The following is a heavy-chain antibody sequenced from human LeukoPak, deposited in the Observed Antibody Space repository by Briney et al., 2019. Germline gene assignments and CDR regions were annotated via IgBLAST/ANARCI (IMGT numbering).Heavy chain of an antibody. CDR1: GFTFSNAW. D-gene: IGHD2-8*01. CDR3: TTDRHRYCTNGVCHIDYYYYYMDV. Sequence: PGGSLRLSCAASGFTFSNAWMSWVRQAPGKGLEWVGRIKSKTDGGTTDYAAPVKGRFTTSRDDSKNTLYLQMNSLKTEDTAVYYCTTDRHRYCTNGVCHIDYYYYYMDVWGKGTTVTVSS. V-gene: IGHV3-15*01. J-gene: IGHJ6*03. CDR2: IKSKTDGGTT.